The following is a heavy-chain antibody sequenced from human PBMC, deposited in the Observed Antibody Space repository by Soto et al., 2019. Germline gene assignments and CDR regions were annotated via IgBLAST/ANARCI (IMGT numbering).Heavy chain of an antibody. J-gene: IGHJ4*02. V-gene: IGHV3-23*01. D-gene: IGHD1-26*01. Sequence: EVQLLESGGSWVQPGGSLRLSCAASAFTFSNYAMAWVRQATGKGLEWVSSIGNNGGDISYSDSVKGRFTISRDNSKNTLYLQMDSLRAEDTAVYYCAKKYLGTDPFDSWGQGTLVTVSS. CDR2: IGNNGGDI. CDR3: AKKYLGTDPFDS. CDR1: AFTFSNYA.